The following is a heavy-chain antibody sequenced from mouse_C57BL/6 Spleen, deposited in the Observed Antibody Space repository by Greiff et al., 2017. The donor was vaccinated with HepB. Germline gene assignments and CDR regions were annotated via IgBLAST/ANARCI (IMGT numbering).Heavy chain of an antibody. CDR3: AKGNLYGKAMDY. J-gene: IGHJ4*01. CDR1: GFTFSDYG. V-gene: IGHV5-17*01. CDR2: ISSGSSTI. D-gene: IGHD2-1*01. Sequence: VQLKESGGGLVKPGGSLKLSCAASGFTFSDYGMHWVRQAPEKGLEWVAYISSGSSTIYYADTVKGRFTISRDNAKNTLFLQMTSLRSEDTAMYYCAKGNLYGKAMDYWGQRTSVTVSS.